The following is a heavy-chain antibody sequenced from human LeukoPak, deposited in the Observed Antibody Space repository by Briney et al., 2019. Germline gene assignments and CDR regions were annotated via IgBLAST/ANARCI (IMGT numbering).Heavy chain of an antibody. CDR1: GYTFGNYW. J-gene: IGHJ4*02. Sequence: GESRKISCQGSGYTFGNYWIAWVRQMPGKGLESMGIIYPGDSDTRFSLSFQGQVTFSADKSISTAYLQWSSLKASDTAMYYCARLSDGYNDYWGQGTLVTVSS. CDR3: ARLSDGYNDY. CDR2: IYPGDSDT. D-gene: IGHD5-24*01. V-gene: IGHV5-51*01.